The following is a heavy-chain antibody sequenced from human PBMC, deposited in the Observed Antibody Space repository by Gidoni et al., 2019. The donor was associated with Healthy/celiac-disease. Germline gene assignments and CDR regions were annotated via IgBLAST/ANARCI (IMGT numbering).Heavy chain of an antibody. V-gene: IGHV3-33*01. Sequence: QVQLVESGGGVVQPGRSLRLPCAASGFSFSRYGMHWVRQAPGKGLEWVAVIWYDGSNKYYVDSVKGRFTISRDNSKNTLYLEMNSLRAEDTALYYCARDSRDYYDLPYYQYGMDVWGQGTTVTVSS. CDR1: GFSFSRYG. J-gene: IGHJ6*02. CDR2: IWYDGSNK. CDR3: ARDSRDYYDLPYYQYGMDV. D-gene: IGHD3-3*01.